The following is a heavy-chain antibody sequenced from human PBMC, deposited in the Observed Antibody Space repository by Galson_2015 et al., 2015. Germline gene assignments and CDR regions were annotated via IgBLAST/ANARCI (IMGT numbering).Heavy chain of an antibody. CDR3: ASRYCSSTSGPFDAFDI. CDR1: GYTFTSYD. Sequence: SVKVSCKASGYTFTSYDINWVRQATGQGLEWMGWMNPNSGNTGYAQKFQGRVTMTRNTSISTAYMELSSLRSEDTAVYYCASRYCSSTSGPFDAFDIWGQGTMVTVSS. CDR2: MNPNSGNT. V-gene: IGHV1-8*01. D-gene: IGHD2-2*01. J-gene: IGHJ3*02.